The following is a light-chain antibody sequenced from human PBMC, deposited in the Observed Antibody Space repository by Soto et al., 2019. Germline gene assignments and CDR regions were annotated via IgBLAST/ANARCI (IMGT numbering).Light chain of an antibody. Sequence: EIVLTQSPATLSLSPGERATLSCRASQSVGTYLAWYQQKPGQAPRLLISDASNRATGVPARFSGGGSGTDFTLTISSLEPEDFAVYYCQQCSNWPPLYTFCQGTKLEIK. CDR3: QQCSNWPPLYT. CDR2: DAS. V-gene: IGKV3-11*01. J-gene: IGKJ2*01. CDR1: QSVGTY.